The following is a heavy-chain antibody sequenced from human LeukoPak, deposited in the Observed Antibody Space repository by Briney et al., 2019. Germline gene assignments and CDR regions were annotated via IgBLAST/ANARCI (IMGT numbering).Heavy chain of an antibody. Sequence: GGSLRLSCAASGFNFRGSGMHWVRQAPGKGLEWVTFIQYDASQIYYADSVKGRFTISRDNAKNSLYLQVNSLRGEDTAVYYCARSLGYCSGGSCFPFDYWGQGTLVTVSS. J-gene: IGHJ4*02. CDR1: GFNFRGSG. D-gene: IGHD2-15*01. CDR2: IQYDASQI. CDR3: ARSLGYCSGGSCFPFDY. V-gene: IGHV3-30*02.